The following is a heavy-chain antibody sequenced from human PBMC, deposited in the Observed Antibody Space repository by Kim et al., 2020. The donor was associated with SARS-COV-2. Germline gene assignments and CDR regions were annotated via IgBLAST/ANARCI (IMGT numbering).Heavy chain of an antibody. CDR3: AKEGNYYGSGSQRTAFDY. D-gene: IGHD3-10*01. V-gene: IGHV3-23*01. J-gene: IGHJ4*02. Sequence: KGRFTISRDNSKNTLFLQMNSLRAEDTAVYYCAKEGNYYGSGSQRTAFDYWGQGTLVTVSS.